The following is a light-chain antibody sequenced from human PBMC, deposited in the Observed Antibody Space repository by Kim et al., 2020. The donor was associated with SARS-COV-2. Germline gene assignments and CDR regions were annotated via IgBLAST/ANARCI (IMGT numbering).Light chain of an antibody. V-gene: IGLV2-14*04. CDR3: SSYTSSSTLRV. J-gene: IGLJ2*01. CDR1: SSDVGGYNY. CDR2: DVS. Sequence: QSITKTWYGTSSDVGGYNYVSWYQQHPGKAPKLMIYDVSKRPSGVSNRFAGSKSGNTASLTISGLQAEDEADYYCSSYTSSSTLRVFGGGTQLTVL.